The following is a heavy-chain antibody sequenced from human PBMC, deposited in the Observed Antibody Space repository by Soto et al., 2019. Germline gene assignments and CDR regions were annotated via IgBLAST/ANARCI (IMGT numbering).Heavy chain of an antibody. J-gene: IGHJ4*02. CDR3: DKKGSGDYILGY. CDR1: GFSLSSNGVG. D-gene: IGHD4-17*01. CDR2: IYWHDSK. V-gene: IGHV2-5*01. Sequence: QITLKESGPTLVKPTQPLTLTCTFSGFSLSSNGVGVGWIRQPPGKALEWLALIYWHDSKHNSPSLKSRLTSTKTTAKNQVVLTMTHMNPVDTATYYFDKKGSGDYILGYWGQGTLVTVSS.